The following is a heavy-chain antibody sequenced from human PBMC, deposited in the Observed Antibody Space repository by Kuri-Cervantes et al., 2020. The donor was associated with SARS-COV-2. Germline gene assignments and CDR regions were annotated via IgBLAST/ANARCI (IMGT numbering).Heavy chain of an antibody. CDR3: AGSDSYKGSMISVNGWDFDF. J-gene: IGHJ4*01. CDR2: INPNSGGT. V-gene: IGHV1-2*04. Sequence: ASVKVSCKASGYTFTGYYMHWVRQAPGQGLEWMGWINPNSGGTNYAQKFQGWVTMTRDTSISTAYMELSRLRSGDTAVYYCAGSDSYKGSMISVNGWDFDFWGQGTLVTVSS. CDR1: GYTFTGYY. D-gene: IGHD3-16*01.